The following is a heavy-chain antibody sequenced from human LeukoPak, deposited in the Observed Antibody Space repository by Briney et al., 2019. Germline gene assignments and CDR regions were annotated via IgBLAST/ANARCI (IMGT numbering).Heavy chain of an antibody. V-gene: IGHV3-23*01. Sequence: PGGSLRLSCAASGFTFSSYAMSWVRQAPGKGLEWVSAISGSGGSTYYADSVKGRFTISRDNSKNTLYLQMNSLRAEDTAVYYCARARRPGYSSSYLDYWGQGTLVTVSS. CDR1: GFTFSSYA. J-gene: IGHJ4*02. CDR2: ISGSGGST. CDR3: ARARRPGYSSSYLDY. D-gene: IGHD6-13*01.